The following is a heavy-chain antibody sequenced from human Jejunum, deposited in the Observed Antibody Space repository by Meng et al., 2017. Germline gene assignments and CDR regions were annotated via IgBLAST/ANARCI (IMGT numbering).Heavy chain of an antibody. CDR2: ISSSSRFI. Sequence: VQLVESGGGPVRPGGAPRLSCKDSEFTFSTHSMNWVRQAPGKGLEWVSCISSSSRFIYYAESVKGRFTISRDNAKNSVYLQMNSLRAEDTAVYYCATVLDDYGDRRPKWGQGTLVTVSS. J-gene: IGHJ4*02. D-gene: IGHD4-17*01. CDR3: ATVLDDYGDRRPK. V-gene: IGHV3-21*02. CDR1: EFTFSTHS.